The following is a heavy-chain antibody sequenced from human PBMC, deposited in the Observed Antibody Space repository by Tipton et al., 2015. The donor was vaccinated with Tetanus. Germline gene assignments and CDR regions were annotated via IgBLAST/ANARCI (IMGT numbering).Heavy chain of an antibody. V-gene: IGHV3-33*01. CDR2: IWYDGSDR. J-gene: IGHJ4*02. Sequence: SGFSFSSYGMHWVRQAPGKGLEWVSVIWYDGSDRYYADSVKGRFTISRDNSKNMLYLQMNSLRAEGTAVYYCAREGDCSGGWCCSGAFDDGGQGSPVTVSS. CDR1: GFSFSSYG. CDR3: AREGDCSGGWCCSGAFDD. D-gene: IGHD2-15*01.